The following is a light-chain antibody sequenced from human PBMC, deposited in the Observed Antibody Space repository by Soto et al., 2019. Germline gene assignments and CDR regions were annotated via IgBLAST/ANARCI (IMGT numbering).Light chain of an antibody. Sequence: QSALTQPASVSGSPGQSITISCTGTSSDIGGYNHVSWYQQLPGKVPKLIIYDVSNRPSGVSDRFSGSKSGNAASLTISGLQAEDEADYYCSSYTSTSTLHVFGTGTKLTVL. J-gene: IGLJ1*01. CDR2: DVS. CDR3: SSYTSTSTLHV. V-gene: IGLV2-14*03. CDR1: SSDIGGYNH.